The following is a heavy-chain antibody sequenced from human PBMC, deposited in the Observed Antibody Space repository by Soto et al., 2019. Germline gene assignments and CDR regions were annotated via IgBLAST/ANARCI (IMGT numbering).Heavy chain of an antibody. V-gene: IGHV3-64D*08. CDR3: VKDFSTVTTGGGAFDI. J-gene: IGHJ3*02. CDR1: GFTFSDYA. CDR2: ISTNGGTT. D-gene: IGHD4-17*01. Sequence: PGGSLRLSCSASGFTFSDYAMHWVRQGTGKGLEYVSTISTNGGTTYYADSVKGRFTISRDNSKNTLYLQMSSLRAEDTAVYYCVKDFSTVTTGGGAFDIWGQGTMVTVSS.